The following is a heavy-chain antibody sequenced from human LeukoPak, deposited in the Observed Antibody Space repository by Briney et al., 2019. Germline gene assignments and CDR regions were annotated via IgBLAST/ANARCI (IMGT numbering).Heavy chain of an antibody. CDR2: IDNSGGT. D-gene: IGHD3-3*01. V-gene: IGHV4-39*07. Sequence: PSETLPLTCTVSGGPISSSSYYWGWIRQPPGRGLEWIGSIDNSGGTYFSPSLRSRVTLSVDTSKNQFSLNLISVTAADTAVYYCARGPSITIFGVVMYTWFDPWGQGTPVSVSS. CDR1: GGPISSSSYY. CDR3: ARGPSITIFGVVMYTWFDP. J-gene: IGHJ5*02.